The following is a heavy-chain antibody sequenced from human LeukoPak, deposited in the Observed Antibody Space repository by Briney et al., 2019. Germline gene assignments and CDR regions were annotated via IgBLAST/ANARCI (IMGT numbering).Heavy chain of an antibody. D-gene: IGHD3-10*01. Sequence: SQTLSLTCAISGDSVSSNSAVWSWIRQSPSRGLEWLGRTYYRSRWCNDYAISVKSRITINPDTSKNQFSLQLNSVTPEDTAMYYCAGSGSYMGYWGQGTLVTVSS. CDR2: TYYRSRWCN. J-gene: IGHJ4*02. CDR1: GDSVSSNSAV. CDR3: AGSGSYMGY. V-gene: IGHV6-1*01.